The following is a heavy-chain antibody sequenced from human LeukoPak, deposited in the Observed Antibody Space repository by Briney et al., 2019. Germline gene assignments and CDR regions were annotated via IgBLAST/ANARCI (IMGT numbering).Heavy chain of an antibody. J-gene: IGHJ4*02. CDR1: GFTFSSYS. V-gene: IGHV3-21*01. D-gene: IGHD3-10*01. Sequence: KSGGSLRLSCAASGFTFSSYSMNWVRQAPGKGLEWVSSISSSSSYIYYADSVKGRFTISRDNAKNSLYLQMNSLRAEDTAVYYCAREPYYYGSGSRFDYWGQGTLVTVSS. CDR3: AREPYYYGSGSRFDY. CDR2: ISSSSSYI.